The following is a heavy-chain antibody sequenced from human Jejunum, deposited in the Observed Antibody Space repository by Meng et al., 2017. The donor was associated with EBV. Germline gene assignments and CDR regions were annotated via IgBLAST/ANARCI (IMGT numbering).Heavy chain of an antibody. CDR1: GFTFSGHA. Sequence: GNLGESGGGVGQLGMSLRLSCAATGFTFSGHAMQWVRQAPVKGLKWVALISNDGNNKYYADSVKGRFTISRDNSKNTLYLQMNSLRVDDTALYYCTREWGADYWGQGTLVTVSS. CDR3: TREWGADY. V-gene: IGHV3-30-3*01. D-gene: IGHD3-16*01. CDR2: ISNDGNNK. J-gene: IGHJ4*02.